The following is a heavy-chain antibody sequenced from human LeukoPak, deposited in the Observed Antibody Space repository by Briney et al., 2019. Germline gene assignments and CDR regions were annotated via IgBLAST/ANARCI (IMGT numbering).Heavy chain of an antibody. J-gene: IGHJ3*02. Sequence: GGSLRLSCAASGFTFSDYYMSWIRQAPGKGLEWVSYISSSSSYTNYADSVKGRFTISRDNAKNSLYPQMNSLRAEDTAVYYCARSFTTVGAFDIWGQGTMVTVSS. CDR2: ISSSSSYT. CDR1: GFTFSDYY. CDR3: ARSFTTVGAFDI. D-gene: IGHD4-11*01. V-gene: IGHV3-11*06.